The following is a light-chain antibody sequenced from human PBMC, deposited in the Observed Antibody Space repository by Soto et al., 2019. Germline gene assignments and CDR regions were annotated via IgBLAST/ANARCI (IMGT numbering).Light chain of an antibody. CDR3: QQYNSYSALT. V-gene: IGKV1-5*03. CDR2: KAS. CDR1: QSISSW. Sequence: DIQMTQSPSTLSASVGDRVTITCRASQSISSWLAWDQQKPGKAPKLLIYKASSLESGVPSRFSGSGSGTEFTLTISSLQPDDFATYYCQQYNSYSALTFGGGTKVDIK. J-gene: IGKJ4*01.